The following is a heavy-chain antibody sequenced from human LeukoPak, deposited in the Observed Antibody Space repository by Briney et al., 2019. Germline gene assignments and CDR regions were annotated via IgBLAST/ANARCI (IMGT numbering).Heavy chain of an antibody. J-gene: IGHJ4*02. CDR3: ASYYDYVWGSYRNFDY. D-gene: IGHD3-16*02. Sequence: SGTLSLTCAVSGGSISSSNWWSWIRQPPGKGLEWIGSIYYSGSTYYNPSLKSRVTISVDTSKNQFSLKLSSVTAADTAVYYCASYYDYVWGSYRNFDYWGQGTLVTVSS. V-gene: IGHV4-4*02. CDR1: GGSISSSNW. CDR2: IYYSGST.